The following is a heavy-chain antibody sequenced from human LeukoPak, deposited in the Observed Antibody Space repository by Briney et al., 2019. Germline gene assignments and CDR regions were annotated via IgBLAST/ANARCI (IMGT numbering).Heavy chain of an antibody. CDR3: ARAGAQQQLGY. CDR2: IYPGDSDT. J-gene: IGHJ4*02. CDR1: GHSFTNHW. V-gene: IGHV5-51*01. Sequence: GESLKISCKASGHSFTNHWIGRVRQMPGKGLEWMGIIYPGDSDTRYSPSFQGQVTISADKSISTAYLQWSSLKASDTAMYYCARAGAQQQLGYWGQGTLVTVSS. D-gene: IGHD6-13*01.